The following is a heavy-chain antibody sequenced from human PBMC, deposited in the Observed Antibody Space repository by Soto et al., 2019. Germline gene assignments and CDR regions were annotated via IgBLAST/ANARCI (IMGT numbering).Heavy chain of an antibody. Sequence: QVQLVQSGAEVKKPGSSVKVSYKASGGTFSSYAISWVRQAPGQGLEWMGGIIPIFGTANYAQKFQGRVTITADESTSTAYMELSSLRSEDTAVYYCARRIVLMVYADLYYYYGMDVWGQGTTVTVSS. CDR2: IIPIFGTA. D-gene: IGHD2-8*01. V-gene: IGHV1-69*01. CDR3: ARRIVLMVYADLYYYYGMDV. J-gene: IGHJ6*02. CDR1: GGTFSSYA.